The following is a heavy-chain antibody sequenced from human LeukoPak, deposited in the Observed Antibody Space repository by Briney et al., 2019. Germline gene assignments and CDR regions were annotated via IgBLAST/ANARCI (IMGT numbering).Heavy chain of an antibody. Sequence: GASVKVSCKASGYTFTSYGISWVRQAPGQGLEWMGWISAYNGNTNHAQKLQGRVTMTTDTSTSTAYMKLRSLRSDDTAVYYSARNSPFGEFPFRYWGQGTLVTVSS. CDR3: ARNSPFGEFPFRY. CDR1: GYTFTSYG. CDR2: ISAYNGNT. J-gene: IGHJ4*02. V-gene: IGHV1-18*01. D-gene: IGHD3-10*01.